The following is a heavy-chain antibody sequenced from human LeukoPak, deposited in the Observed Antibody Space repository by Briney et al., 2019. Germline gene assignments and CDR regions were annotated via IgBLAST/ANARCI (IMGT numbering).Heavy chain of an antibody. CDR3: ARAQGEYSSRYYYYYGMDV. CDR1: GFTFSSYA. CDR2: ISYDGSNK. Sequence: GGSLRLSCAASGFTFSSYALHWVRQAPGKGLEWVAVISYDGSNKYYADSVKGRFTISRDNSKNTLYLQMNSLRAEDTAVYYCARAQGEYSSRYYYYYGMDVWGQGTTVTVSS. V-gene: IGHV3-30-3*01. D-gene: IGHD6-13*01. J-gene: IGHJ6*02.